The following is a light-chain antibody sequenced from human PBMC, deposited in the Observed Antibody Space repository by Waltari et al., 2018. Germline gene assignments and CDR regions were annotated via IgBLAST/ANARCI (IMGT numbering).Light chain of an antibody. CDR2: DDS. CDR3: QVKHRQTNRWV. V-gene: IGLV3-21*02. J-gene: IGLJ3*02. CDR1: NIGEPG. Sequence: SLVLTQPPSVSVTPGQPAKITFRGDNIGEPGAPWYQQKAGQAHILVVYDDSDRPSGIPGRLSGTKSGDTATLTIIGVEGGDEADYYCQVKHRQTNRWVFGGGTKLTVL.